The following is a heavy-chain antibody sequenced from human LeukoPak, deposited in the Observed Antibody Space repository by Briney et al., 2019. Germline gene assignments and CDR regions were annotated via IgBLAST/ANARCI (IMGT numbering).Heavy chain of an antibody. D-gene: IGHD3-22*01. CDR1: GFTFSDYY. CDR2: ISSSGSTI. Sequence: GGSLRPSCAASGFTFSDYYMSWIRQAPGKGLEWVSYISSSGSTIYYADSVKGRFTISRDNAKNSLYLQMNSLRAEDTAVYYCASEYDSSGYYFDYWGQGTLVTVSS. CDR3: ASEYDSSGYYFDY. V-gene: IGHV3-11*01. J-gene: IGHJ4*02.